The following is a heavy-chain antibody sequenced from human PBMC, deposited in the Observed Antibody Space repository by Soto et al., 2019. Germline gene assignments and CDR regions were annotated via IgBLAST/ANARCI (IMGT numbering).Heavy chain of an antibody. CDR1: GGTFSSYA. V-gene: IGHV1-69*06. J-gene: IGHJ4*02. CDR3: ARVGYYDSLDY. D-gene: IGHD3-22*01. Sequence: RASVKVSCKASGGTFSSYAISWVRQAPGQGLEWMGGIIPIFGTANYAQKFQGRVTITADKSTSTAYMELSSLRSEDTAVYYCARVGYYDSLDYWGQGTLVTVSS. CDR2: IIPIFGTA.